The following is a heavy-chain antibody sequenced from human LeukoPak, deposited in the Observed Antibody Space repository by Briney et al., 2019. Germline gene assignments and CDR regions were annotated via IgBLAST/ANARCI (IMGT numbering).Heavy chain of an antibody. CDR2: IRYDGSNK. V-gene: IGHV3-30*02. Sequence: PVGSLRLSCAASGFTFSSYGMHWVRQAPGKGLEWVAFIRYDGSNKYYADSVKGRFTISRDNSKNTLYLQMNSLRAEDTAVYYCAKDWAGYCSSTSCYQIDYWGQGTLVTVSS. CDR1: GFTFSSYG. CDR3: AKDWAGYCSSTSCYQIDY. D-gene: IGHD2-2*01. J-gene: IGHJ4*02.